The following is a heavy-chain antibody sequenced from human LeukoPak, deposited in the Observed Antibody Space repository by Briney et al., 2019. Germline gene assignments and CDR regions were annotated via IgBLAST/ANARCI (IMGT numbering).Heavy chain of an antibody. J-gene: IGHJ4*02. Sequence: GGSLRLSCAASGFTFSSYSMTWVRQAPGKGLEWVSYISSSSSTIYYADSVKGRFTISRDNAKNSLYLQMNSLRAEDTAVYYCARDPPYYYDSSGTNDPFDYWGQGTLVTVSS. V-gene: IGHV3-48*04. CDR3: ARDPPYYYDSSGTNDPFDY. D-gene: IGHD3-22*01. CDR1: GFTFSSYS. CDR2: ISSSSSTI.